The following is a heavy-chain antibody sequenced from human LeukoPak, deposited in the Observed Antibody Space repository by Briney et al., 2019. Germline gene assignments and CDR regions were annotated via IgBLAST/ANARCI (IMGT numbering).Heavy chain of an antibody. CDR2: VFFSGNT. CDR1: GDSLSTSSYY. CDR3: ARDPSRSCAGGNCFSS. V-gene: IGHV4-39*07. J-gene: IGHJ5*02. Sequence: SETLSLTCTVSGDSLSTSSYYWGWIRQPPGKGLEWFGSVFFSGNTYYEPSLKSRVTISVATSTNQFSLNVRSVSAADTAVYYCARDPSRSCAGGNCFSSWGQGTLVIVSS. D-gene: IGHD2-15*01.